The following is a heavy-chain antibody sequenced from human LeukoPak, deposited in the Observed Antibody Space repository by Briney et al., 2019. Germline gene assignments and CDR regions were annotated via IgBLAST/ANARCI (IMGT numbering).Heavy chain of an antibody. J-gene: IGHJ5*02. V-gene: IGHV4-59*12. CDR3: ARGPKNSGSSFDP. CDR2: IYYSGST. CDR1: GGSISSYY. Sequence: SETLSLTCTVSGGSISSYYWSWIRQPPGKGLEWIGYIYYSGSTNYNPSLKSRINISVDTSKNQFSLKLSSVTAADTAVYYCARGPKNSGSSFDPWGQGTLVTVSS. D-gene: IGHD1-7*01.